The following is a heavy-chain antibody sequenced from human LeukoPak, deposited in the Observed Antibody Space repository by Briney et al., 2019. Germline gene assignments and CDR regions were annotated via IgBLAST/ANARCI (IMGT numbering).Heavy chain of an antibody. D-gene: IGHD3-10*01. V-gene: IGHV1-3*01. Sequence: GASVKVSCKASGYIFTSYTMHWVRQAPGQRLEWMGWINAGTGNTKYSQKFQGRVTITRDTSASTAYMELSSLRSEDTPVYYCAILWFGEMDVWGKGTTVTVSS. CDR2: INAGTGNT. J-gene: IGHJ6*04. CDR3: AILWFGEMDV. CDR1: GYIFTSYT.